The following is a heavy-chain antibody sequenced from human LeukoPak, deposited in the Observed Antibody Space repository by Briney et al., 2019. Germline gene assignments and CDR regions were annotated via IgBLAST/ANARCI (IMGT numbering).Heavy chain of an antibody. D-gene: IGHD3-10*01. CDR3: ARDQSDYYGSGSYSEGSY. J-gene: IGHJ4*02. CDR1: GFTFSTYS. CDR2: ISSSSGTI. Sequence: GGSLRLSCAASGFTFSTYSMKWVRQAAGEGPEWVSYISSSSGTIYYADSVKGRFTISRDNAKNSLYLQMNGLRDEDTAVYYCARDQSDYYGSGSYSEGSYWGQGTLVTVSS. V-gene: IGHV3-48*02.